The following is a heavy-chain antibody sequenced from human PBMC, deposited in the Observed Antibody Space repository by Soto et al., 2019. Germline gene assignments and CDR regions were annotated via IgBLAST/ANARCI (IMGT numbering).Heavy chain of an antibody. J-gene: IGHJ3*02. CDR3: ARDDEIVDLYYYGSGSYYAFDI. CDR2: ISYDGSNK. CDR1: GFTFSSYA. D-gene: IGHD3-10*01. Sequence: QVPLVESGGGVVQPGRSLRLSCAASGFTFSSYAMHWVRQAPGKGLEWVAVISYDGSNKYYADSVKGRFTISRDNSKNPLYLQMNSLRAEDAAVYYCARDDEIVDLYYYGSGSYYAFDIWGQGTMVTVSS. V-gene: IGHV3-30-3*01.